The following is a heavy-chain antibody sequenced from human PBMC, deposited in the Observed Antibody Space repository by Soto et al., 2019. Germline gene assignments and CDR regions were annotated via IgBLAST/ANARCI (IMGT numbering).Heavy chain of an antibody. J-gene: IGHJ4*02. CDR1: GYTFTSYA. D-gene: IGHD3-10*01. CDR3: ARDPPMVRGAMRKTFDY. Sequence: GASVKVSCKASGYTFTSYAMHWVRQAPGQRLEWMGWINAGNGNTKYSQKFQGRVTITRDTSASTAYMELSSLRSEDTAVYYCARDPPMVRGAMRKTFDYWGQGTLVTVSS. V-gene: IGHV1-3*01. CDR2: INAGNGNT.